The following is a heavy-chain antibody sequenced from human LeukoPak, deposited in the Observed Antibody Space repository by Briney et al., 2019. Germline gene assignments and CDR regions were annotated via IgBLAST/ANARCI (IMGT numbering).Heavy chain of an antibody. D-gene: IGHD1/OR15-1a*01. Sequence: GGSLRLSCAASGFTLTKYAMSWVRQAPGKGLKWVSVIYSGGSTYYADSVKGRFTISRDNSKNTLYLQMNSLRAEDTAVYYCARLLQTILDSWGQGTLVTVSS. J-gene: IGHJ4*02. V-gene: IGHV3-66*04. CDR3: ARLLQTILDS. CDR2: IYSGGST. CDR1: GFTLTKYA.